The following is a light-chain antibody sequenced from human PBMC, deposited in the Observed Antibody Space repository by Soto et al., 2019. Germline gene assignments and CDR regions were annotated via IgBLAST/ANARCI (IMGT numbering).Light chain of an antibody. CDR3: QQYNKCSWT. V-gene: IGKV1-5*03. Sequence: DIQMTQSPSTLSASVGDRVTITCRASQSIDKWVAWYQQKPGKAPKLLIWKASLLQSGGPSRFSGSGSGTEFTLTISSLQPDDVGSYFCQQYNKCSWTFGKGNKVEIK. CDR2: KAS. J-gene: IGKJ1*01. CDR1: QSIDKW.